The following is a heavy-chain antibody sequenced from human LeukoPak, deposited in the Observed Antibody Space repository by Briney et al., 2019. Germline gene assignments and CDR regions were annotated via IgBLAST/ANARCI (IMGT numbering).Heavy chain of an antibody. CDR2: IDPSDSYT. CDR1: GYSFTSYW. J-gene: IGHJ4*02. CDR3: ARGGHEYSSSSPFDY. V-gene: IGHV5-10-1*01. Sequence: PGESLGISCKGSGYSFTSYWISWVRQMPGKGLEWMGRIDPSDSYTNYSPSFQGHVTISADKSISTAYLQWSSLKASDTAMYYCARGGHEYSSSSPFDYWGQGTLVTVST. D-gene: IGHD6-6*01.